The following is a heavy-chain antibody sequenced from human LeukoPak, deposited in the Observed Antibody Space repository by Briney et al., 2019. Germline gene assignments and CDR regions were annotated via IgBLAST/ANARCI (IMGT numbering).Heavy chain of an antibody. V-gene: IGHV3-33*06. Sequence: PGSSLRLSCAASGFPFSGSGMHWVRQAPGKGLEWVAVVWYDGSHQYYADSVKGRFTISRDNSKNTVDLQMNSLRAEDTAVYYCAKDHLPSDYGSGSYSPHFDYWGQGTLVTVSS. CDR2: VWYDGSHQ. CDR1: GFPFSGSG. J-gene: IGHJ4*02. D-gene: IGHD3-10*01. CDR3: AKDHLPSDYGSGSYSPHFDY.